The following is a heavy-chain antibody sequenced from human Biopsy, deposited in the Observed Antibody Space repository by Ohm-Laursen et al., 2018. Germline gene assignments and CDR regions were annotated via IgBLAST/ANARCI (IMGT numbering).Heavy chain of an antibody. Sequence: ASVKVSCKASGYTFTSFDINWVRQATGQGLEWMGWMNPNSGNTGYAQKLQGRVTMTRNTSISTAYMELSSLRSEDMAVYYCARQGSGILTGSPAPDDDPQGAFDIWGQGTMVTVSS. D-gene: IGHD3-9*01. J-gene: IGHJ3*02. CDR2: MNPNSGNT. V-gene: IGHV1-8*01. CDR3: ARQGSGILTGSPAPDDDPQGAFDI. CDR1: GYTFTSFD.